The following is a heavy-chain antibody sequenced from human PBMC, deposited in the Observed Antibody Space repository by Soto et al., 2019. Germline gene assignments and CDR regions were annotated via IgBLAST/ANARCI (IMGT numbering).Heavy chain of an antibody. CDR3: ARGVRDPFRFFLDTSSIGYYYGMDV. J-gene: IGHJ6*02. V-gene: IGHV3-13*01. Sequence: GGSLRLSCAASGFTFSSYDMHWVRQATGKGLEWVSAIGTAGDTYYPGSVKGRFTISRENAKNSLYLQMNSLRAEDTAVYYCARGVRDPFRFFLDTSSIGYYYGMDVWGQGTTVTVSS. CDR2: IGTAGDT. D-gene: IGHD3-16*01. CDR1: GFTFSSYD.